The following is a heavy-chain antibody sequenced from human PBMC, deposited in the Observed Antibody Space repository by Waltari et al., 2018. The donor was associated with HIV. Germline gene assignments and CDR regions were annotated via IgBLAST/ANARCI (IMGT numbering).Heavy chain of an antibody. Sequence: QVHLQESGPGLVKPSRSLSRTCTVSNGSVNTEFYHWTWVRQSPCKGLEWIGYVYYSGSTNYNPSLKGRVSISIYTSKNQFSLRLSSVTVADTAVYFCVRGLGPQKAIKYFFDTWGQGTLVIVPP. CDR2: VYYSGST. J-gene: IGHJ1*01. D-gene: IGHD3-9*01. V-gene: IGHV4-61*01. CDR1: NGSVNTEFYH. CDR3: VRGLGPQKAIKYFFDT.